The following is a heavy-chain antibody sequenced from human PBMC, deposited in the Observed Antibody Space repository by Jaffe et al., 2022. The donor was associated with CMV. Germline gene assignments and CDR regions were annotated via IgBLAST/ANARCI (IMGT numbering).Heavy chain of an antibody. V-gene: IGHV4-39*01. CDR1: VGSFSSQTYY. CDR2: ISYSGST. CDR3: ARGVAVRSGGAFSDF. J-gene: IGHJ3*01. Sequence: QMQLQQSGPGLVKPSETLSLTCTVSVGSFSSQTYYWDWIRQPPGRGLEWIGNISYSGSTYYNPSLKSRVTMSVDTSRNQLSLKMSSVTVADTAVYYCARGVAVRSGGAFSDFWGHGTMVTVSS. D-gene: IGHD2-15*01.